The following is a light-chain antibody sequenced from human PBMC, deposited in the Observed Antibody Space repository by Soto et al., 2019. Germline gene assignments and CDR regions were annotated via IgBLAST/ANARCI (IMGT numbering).Light chain of an antibody. CDR2: KAS. Sequence: DIQMTQSPSTLSASVGDRVTITCRASQSISSWLAWYQQKPGKAPKILLYKASILESGVPSRFSGSGSGTEFTLTIISLQPDDFATYYCQQYNSYRTFGQGTRVEIK. V-gene: IGKV1-5*03. CDR1: QSISSW. CDR3: QQYNSYRT. J-gene: IGKJ1*01.